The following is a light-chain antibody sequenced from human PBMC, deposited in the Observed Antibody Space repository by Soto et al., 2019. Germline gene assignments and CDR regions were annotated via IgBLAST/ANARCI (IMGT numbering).Light chain of an antibody. CDR2: NAS. CDR1: QSVSTN. J-gene: IGKJ4*01. Sequence: EIVMTQSPDTLSVSPGERATLSCRASQSVSTNLAWYQQKPGQAPRLLIFNASTRATGTAARLSGSGSGTEFTLTISRLQAEDFAVYYCQQYDLATGFGGGTKVEIK. V-gene: IGKV3-15*01. CDR3: QQYDLATG.